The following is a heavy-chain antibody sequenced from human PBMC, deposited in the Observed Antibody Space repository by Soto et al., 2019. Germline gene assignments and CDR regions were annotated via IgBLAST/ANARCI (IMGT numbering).Heavy chain of an antibody. CDR3: ARGIWSSRHVSYYLDS. CDR1: GYTFTNYA. V-gene: IGHV1-3*01. CDR2: INAGNDDR. Sequence: QVQLVQSGAEVRQPGASVRVSCKASGYTFTNYAIHWVRQAPGQRLECMGWINAGNDDRRYSQNFQNRVTITRDASASTAYMELSSLRTEDTALYYCARGIWSSRHVSYYLDSWGQGTLVTVSS. D-gene: IGHD3-3*01. J-gene: IGHJ4*02.